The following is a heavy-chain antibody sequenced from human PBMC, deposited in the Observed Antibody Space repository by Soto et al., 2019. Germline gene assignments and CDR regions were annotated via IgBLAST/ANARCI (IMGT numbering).Heavy chain of an antibody. CDR1: GGAGSSAAYY. CDR2: IHYTGST. Sequence: SETLSLTCTVSGGAGSSAAYYLSWIRQPPGKGLEWIGHIHYTGSTYYNPSLKSRVTISIRPSKNQFSPNLSSVNAADTAVYYCARAFSLPVEWGVYYYYGLDVWGRGTTVAASS. D-gene: IGHD3-16*01. J-gene: IGHJ6*02. V-gene: IGHV4-61*08. CDR3: ARAFSLPVEWGVYYYYGLDV.